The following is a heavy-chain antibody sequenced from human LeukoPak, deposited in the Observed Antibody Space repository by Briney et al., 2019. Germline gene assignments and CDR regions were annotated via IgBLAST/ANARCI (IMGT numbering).Heavy chain of an antibody. V-gene: IGHV3-21*01. J-gene: IGHJ5*02. D-gene: IGHD3-10*01. CDR3: ARDSYGSGTINWFDP. CDR2: ISSSGDRT. CDR1: GFTFSSYA. Sequence: GGSLRLSCAASGFTFSSYAMNWVRQAPGKGLEWVSSISSSGDRTYYADSVKGRFTISRDNAKNSLYLQMNSLRAEDTAVYYCARDSYGSGTINWFDPWGQGTLVTVSS.